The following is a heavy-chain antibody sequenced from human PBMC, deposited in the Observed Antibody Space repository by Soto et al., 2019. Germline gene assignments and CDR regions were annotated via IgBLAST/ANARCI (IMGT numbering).Heavy chain of an antibody. CDR3: ARGKQKPYYYCCMDV. V-gene: IGHV1-18*01. CDR1: GYTFTSYG. J-gene: IGHJ6*02. Sequence: ASVKVSCKASGYTFTSYGISWVRQAPGQGLEWMGWISANIGNTNYAQKLQGRVTITADKSTSTAYMELRSLRSDDTAVYYCARGKQKPYYYCCMDVWGQGTTVTVSS. D-gene: IGHD6-13*01. CDR2: ISANIGNT.